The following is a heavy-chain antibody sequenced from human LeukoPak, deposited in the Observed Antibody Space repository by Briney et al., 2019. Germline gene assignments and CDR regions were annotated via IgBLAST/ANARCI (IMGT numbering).Heavy chain of an antibody. Sequence: GGSLRLSCAASGFTFSSYGMHWVRQAPGKGLEWVAVISYDGSNKYYADSVKGRFTISRDNSKNTLYLQMNSLRAEDTAVYYCARGSQGLRWDYFDYWGQGTLVTVPS. CDR2: ISYDGSNK. D-gene: IGHD4-23*01. V-gene: IGHV3-30*03. J-gene: IGHJ4*02. CDR1: GFTFSSYG. CDR3: ARGSQGLRWDYFDY.